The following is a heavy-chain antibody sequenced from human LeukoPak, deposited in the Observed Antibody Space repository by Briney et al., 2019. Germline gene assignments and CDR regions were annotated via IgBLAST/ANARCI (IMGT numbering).Heavy chain of an antibody. Sequence: ASVKVSCKASGYTFSDYYIHWVRQGPGQGLEWMGWINPNSGTNYAQNFQGRVTMTRDTSTSTAYMELRSLRSDDTAVYYCAREIYGGNERPYYGMDVWGQGTTVTVSS. D-gene: IGHD4-23*01. CDR2: INPNSGT. CDR1: GYTFSDYY. CDR3: AREIYGGNERPYYGMDV. J-gene: IGHJ6*02. V-gene: IGHV1-2*02.